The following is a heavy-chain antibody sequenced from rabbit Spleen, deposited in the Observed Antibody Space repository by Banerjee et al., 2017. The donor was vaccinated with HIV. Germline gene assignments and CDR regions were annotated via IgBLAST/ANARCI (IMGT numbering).Heavy chain of an antibody. CDR1: GFSFSSSSW. J-gene: IGHJ6*01. CDR2: VYAGSSGTT. CDR3: ARDTGSSFSSYGMDL. V-gene: IGHV1S45*01. Sequence: EESGGGLVQPEGSLTLTCTASGFSFSSSSWICWVRQAPGKGLEWIACVYAGSSGTTYYASWVKGRFTVSKTSSTTVTLQMTSLTAADTATYFCARDTGSSFSSYGMDLWGQGTLVTVS. D-gene: IGHD8-1*01.